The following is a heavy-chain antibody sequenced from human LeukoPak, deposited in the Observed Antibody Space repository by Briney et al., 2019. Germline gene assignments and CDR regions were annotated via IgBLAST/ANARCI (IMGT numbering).Heavy chain of an antibody. CDR1: GGSFSGYY. D-gene: IGHD3-9*01. J-gene: IGHJ4*02. Sequence: SETLSLTCAVYGGSFSGYYWDWIRQPPGKGLEWIGEINHSGSTYYNPSLKSRVTISVDTSKNQFSLKLSSVTAADTAVYYCARGGDILTGYYRVRPFDYWGQGTLVTVSS. CDR2: INHSGST. V-gene: IGHV4-34*01. CDR3: ARGGDILTGYYRVRPFDY.